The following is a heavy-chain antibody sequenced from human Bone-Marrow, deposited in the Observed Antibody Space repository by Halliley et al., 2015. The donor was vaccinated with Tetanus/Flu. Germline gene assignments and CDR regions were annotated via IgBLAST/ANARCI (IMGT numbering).Heavy chain of an antibody. Sequence: QLVQSGAEVKKPGESLKISCKGSGYSFTTYWVGWVRQVPGKGLELMGIIYPGDSDTRYSPSFQGRVIISADESVSTAYLQWSTLEASDPAMYYCAALIAASHFTDYWGQGTLVTVSS. V-gene: IGHV5-51*01. CDR3: AALIAASHFTDY. CDR1: GYSFTTYW. J-gene: IGHJ4*02. CDR2: IYPGDSDT. D-gene: IGHD6-13*01.